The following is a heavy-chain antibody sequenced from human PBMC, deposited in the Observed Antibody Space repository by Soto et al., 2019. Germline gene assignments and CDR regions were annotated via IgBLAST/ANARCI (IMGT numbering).Heavy chain of an antibody. CDR1: GFIVSSNY. Sequence: EVRLMESGGGLVQPGGSLRLSCAASGFIVSSNYMTWGRQAPGKGLEWVSLLYCGGDTHYAASVKGRFTISSHSSPNTLFIQMNSLRTEDPATYDCVRGRYGAEIHWGQGTRVTVSS. D-gene: IGHD3-10*01. V-gene: IGHV3-53*04. J-gene: IGHJ4*02. CDR2: LYCGGDT. CDR3: VRGRYGAEIH.